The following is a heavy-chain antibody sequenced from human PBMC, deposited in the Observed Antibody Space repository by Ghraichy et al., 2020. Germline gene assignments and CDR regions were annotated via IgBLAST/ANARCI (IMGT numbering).Heavy chain of an antibody. CDR1: GYTLTELS. CDR3: ATQGSYPVSDAFDI. CDR2: FDPEDGET. V-gene: IGHV1-24*01. Sequence: ASVKVSCKVSGYTLTELSMHWVRQAPGKGLEGMGGFDPEDGETIYAQKFQGRVTMTEDTSTDTAYMELSSLRSEDTAVYYCATQGSYPVSDAFDIWGQGTMVTVSS. J-gene: IGHJ3*02. D-gene: IGHD2-15*01.